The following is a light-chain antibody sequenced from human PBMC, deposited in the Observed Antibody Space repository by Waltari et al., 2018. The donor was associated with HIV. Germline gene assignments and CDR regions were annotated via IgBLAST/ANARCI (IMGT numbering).Light chain of an antibody. V-gene: IGKV1-39*01. J-gene: IGKJ3*01. Sequence: DIQMTQSPSSLSASVGDRVTITCRASQSISSSLNWYQQKPEKAPKLLIYAASSLQSGVPSRFSGSASGTDFTLTISSLQPEDFATYYCQQSYSTLFTFGPGTKVDIK. CDR3: QQSYSTLFT. CDR2: AAS. CDR1: QSISSS.